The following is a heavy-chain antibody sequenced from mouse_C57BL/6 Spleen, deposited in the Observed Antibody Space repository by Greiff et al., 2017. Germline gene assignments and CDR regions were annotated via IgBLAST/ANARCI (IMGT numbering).Heavy chain of an antibody. CDR2: INPSNGGT. Sequence: VQLQQPGTELVKPGASVKLSCKASGYTFTSYWMQWVKPRPGQGLEWIGNINPSNGGTNYNEKFKSKATLTVAKSSRPAYMQLSSLTSEDSAVYYCARVGGSYDYGFDYWGQGTTLTVSS. V-gene: IGHV1-53*01. J-gene: IGHJ2*01. CDR1: GYTFTSYW. CDR3: ARVGGSYDYGFDY. D-gene: IGHD2-4*01.